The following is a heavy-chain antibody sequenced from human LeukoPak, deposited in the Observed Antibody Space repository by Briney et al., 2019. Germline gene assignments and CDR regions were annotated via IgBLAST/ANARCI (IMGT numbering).Heavy chain of an antibody. D-gene: IGHD3-10*01. CDR3: AALRYYGSAYYFDY. Sequence: TSETLSLTCSVSDGSISPYYWSWIRQSPGKGLEYIGYIFYSGTINYNPSLKSRVTMSVDTSKNQFSLKLTSVTAADTAIYYCAALRYYGSAYYFDYWGQGTLVTASS. J-gene: IGHJ4*02. CDR2: IFYSGTI. V-gene: IGHV4-59*12. CDR1: DGSISPYY.